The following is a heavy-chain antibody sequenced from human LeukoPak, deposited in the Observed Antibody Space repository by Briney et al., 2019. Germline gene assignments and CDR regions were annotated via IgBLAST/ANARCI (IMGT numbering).Heavy chain of an antibody. CDR1: GFTFSSYA. CDR2: ISGSGGST. V-gene: IGHV3-23*01. CDR3: AKSCYSNWFDP. D-gene: IGHD2-15*01. Sequence: PTGGFLRLSCAASGFTFSSYAMSWVRQAPGKGLEWVSAISGSGGSTYYADSVKGRFTISRDNSKNTLYLQMNSLRAEDTAVYYCAKSCYSNWFDPWGQGTLVTVSS. J-gene: IGHJ5*02.